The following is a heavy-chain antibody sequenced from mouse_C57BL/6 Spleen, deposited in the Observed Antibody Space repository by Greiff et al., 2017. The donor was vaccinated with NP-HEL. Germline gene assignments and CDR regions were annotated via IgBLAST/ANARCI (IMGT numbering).Heavy chain of an antibody. D-gene: IGHD2-5*01. J-gene: IGHJ4*01. CDR2: ISYDGSN. CDR3: ATYYSNFHYAMDY. V-gene: IGHV3-6*01. Sequence: EVQRVESGPGLVKPSQSLSLTCSVTGYSITSGYYWNWIRQFPGNKLEWMGYISYDGSNNYNPSLKNRIPITRDTSKNQFFLKLNSVTTEDTATYDSATYYSNFHYAMDYWGQGTSVTVSS. CDR1: GYSITSGYY.